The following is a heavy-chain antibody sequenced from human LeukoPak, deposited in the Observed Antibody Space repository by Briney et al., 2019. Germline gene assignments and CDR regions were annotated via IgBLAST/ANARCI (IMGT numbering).Heavy chain of an antibody. Sequence: WASVKVSCKVSGYTLTELSMHWVRQAPGKGLEWMGGFDPEDGETIYAQKFQGRVTMTEDTSTDTAYMELSSLRSEDTAVYYCARRVSLRGDGSYYGYWGQGTLVTVSS. D-gene: IGHD1-26*01. CDR3: ARRVSLRGDGSYYGY. CDR2: FDPEDGET. CDR1: GYTLTELS. J-gene: IGHJ4*02. V-gene: IGHV1-24*01.